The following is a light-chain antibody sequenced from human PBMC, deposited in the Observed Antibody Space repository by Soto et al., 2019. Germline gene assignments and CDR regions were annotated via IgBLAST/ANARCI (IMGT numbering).Light chain of an antibody. CDR3: SSYAGSNNYV. V-gene: IGLV2-8*01. J-gene: IGLJ1*01. CDR2: EVS. Sequence: QSALTQPSSASGSPGQSVTISCTGTSSDVGGYNYVSWYQQHPGKAPKLMIYEVSKRPSGVPDRFSGSKSGNTASLTVSGLQAEDEADYYCSSYAGSNNYVFGTGTKVTAL. CDR1: SSDVGGYNY.